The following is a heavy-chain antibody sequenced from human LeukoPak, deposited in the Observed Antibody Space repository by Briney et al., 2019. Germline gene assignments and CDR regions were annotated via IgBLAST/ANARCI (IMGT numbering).Heavy chain of an antibody. D-gene: IGHD4-17*01. CDR1: GGSNSSSSYY. J-gene: IGHJ4*02. CDR2: IYYSGST. CDR3: ASSDDYGDYTPDFDY. V-gene: IGHV4-39*01. Sequence: PSETLSLTRTVSGGSNSSSSYYWGWIRQPPGKGLEWIGSIYYSGSTYYNPSLKSRVTISVDTSKNQFSLKLSSVTAADTAVYYCASSDDYGDYTPDFDYWGQGTLVTVSS.